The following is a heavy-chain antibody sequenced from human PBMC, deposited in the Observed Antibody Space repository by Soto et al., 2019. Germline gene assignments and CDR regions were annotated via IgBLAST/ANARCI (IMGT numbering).Heavy chain of an antibody. CDR2: ISGSGDKT. V-gene: IGHV3-23*01. Sequence: EVHLLESGGDLVLPGGSLRLSCAASGFAFNDFAVSWVRQAPGKGPEWLSTISGSGDKTFHSDSVKGRFDISRDNSNNKMFLQMNRLRAEDTAIYYCAKGASHAPFEKWGRGTLVTVSS. CDR1: GFAFNDFA. J-gene: IGHJ4*02. CDR3: AKGASHAPFEK.